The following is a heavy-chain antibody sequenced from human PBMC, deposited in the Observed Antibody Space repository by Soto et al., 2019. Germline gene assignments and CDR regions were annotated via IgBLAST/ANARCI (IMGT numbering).Heavy chain of an antibody. J-gene: IGHJ5*02. CDR2: IIPILGIA. V-gene: IGHV1-69*08. D-gene: IGHD3-10*01. CDR3: ARDQVGFGVVSLGGNWFDP. Sequence: QVQLVQSGAEVKKPGSSVKVSCKASGGTFSSYTISWVRQAPGQGLEWMGRIIPILGIANYAQKFQGRVTSTAAKSKSTAYMERSSLRSEDTAVYYCARDQVGFGVVSLGGNWFDPWGQGTLVTVSS. CDR1: GGTFSSYT.